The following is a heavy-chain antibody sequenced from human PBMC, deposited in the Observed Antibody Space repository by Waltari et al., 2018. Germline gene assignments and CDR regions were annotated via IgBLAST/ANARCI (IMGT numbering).Heavy chain of an antibody. J-gene: IGHJ4*02. CDR1: GFTFSSYG. CDR3: ARDMRGESRGASDY. V-gene: IGHV3-33*01. D-gene: IGHD3-10*01. CDR2: IWYDGSNK. Sequence: QVQLVESGGGVVQPGRSLRLSCAASGFTFSSYGMHWVRQAPGKGMGWVAVIWYDGSNKYYADSVKGRFTISRDNSKNTLYLQMNSLRAEDTAVYYCARDMRGESRGASDYWGQGTLVTVSS.